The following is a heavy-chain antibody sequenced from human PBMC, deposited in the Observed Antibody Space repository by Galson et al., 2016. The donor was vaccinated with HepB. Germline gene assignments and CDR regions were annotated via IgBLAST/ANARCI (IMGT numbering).Heavy chain of an antibody. J-gene: IGHJ4*02. CDR2: ISYDGNEK. D-gene: IGHD3-3*01. CDR1: GFTFNNYG. V-gene: IGHV3-30*18. Sequence: SLRLSCAASGFTFNNYGMHWVRQAPGKGLEWVALISYDGNEKYSADSVKGRFTISRDNSKNTLYLQMSSLRAEDTAVYYCAKDLDVAIFGVFDYWGQGALVTVSS. CDR3: AKDLDVAIFGVFDY.